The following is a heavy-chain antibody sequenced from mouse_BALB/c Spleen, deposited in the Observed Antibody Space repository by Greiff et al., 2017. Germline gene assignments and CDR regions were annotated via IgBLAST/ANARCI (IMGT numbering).Heavy chain of an antibody. CDR2: IWGDGST. D-gene: IGHD1-1*01. V-gene: IGHV2-6-7*01. Sequence: VQRVESGPGLVAPSQSLSITCTVSGFSLTGYGVNWVRQPPGKGLEWLGMIWGDGSTDYNSALKSRLSISKDNSKSQVVLKMNSLQTDDTARYYCAREGYYGSPFDFWGAGTTVTVSS. CDR1: GFSLTGYG. CDR3: AREGYYGSPFDF. J-gene: IGHJ1*01.